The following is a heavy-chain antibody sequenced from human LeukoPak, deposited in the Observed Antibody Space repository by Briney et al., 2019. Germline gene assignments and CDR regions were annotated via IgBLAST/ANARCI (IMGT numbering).Heavy chain of an antibody. CDR2: ISGSGGNT. D-gene: IGHD1-7*01. CDR1: GFTFSSYA. CDR3: AKPSNWNYGDFDY. Sequence: GGSLRLSCAASGFTFSSYAMSWVRQAPGKGLEWVSAISGSGGNTYYADSVKGRFTISRDNSKNTLYLQMNSLSAEDTAVYYCAKPSNWNYGDFDYWGQGTLVTVSS. J-gene: IGHJ4*02. V-gene: IGHV3-23*01.